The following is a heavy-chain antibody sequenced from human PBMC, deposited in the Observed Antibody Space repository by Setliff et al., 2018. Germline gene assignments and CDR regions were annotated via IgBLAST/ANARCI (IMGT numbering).Heavy chain of an antibody. V-gene: IGHV5-51*01. J-gene: IGHJ4*02. Sequence: PGASLKISCQGSGFRFTSHWIGWVRQMPGKGLEWMGLIWPGDSDTKYSPSFQGRVTISADKSINTAYLEWSSLQASDTAMYYCARRADGYNDFFGSWGQGTLVTVSS. CDR1: GFRFTSHW. D-gene: IGHD6-25*01. CDR2: IWPGDSDT. CDR3: ARRADGYNDFFGS.